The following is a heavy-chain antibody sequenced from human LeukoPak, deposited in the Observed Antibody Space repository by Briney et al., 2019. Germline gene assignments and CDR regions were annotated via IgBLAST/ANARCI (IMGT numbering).Heavy chain of an antibody. CDR3: ARGRYDSSGSYSLFDY. V-gene: IGHV3-21*01. Sequence: GGSLRLSCAASGFTFSSYSMNWVRQAPGKGLEWVSCMTRSSIYIYYADSVKGRFTISRDNAKNSLYLQMNSLRAEDTAVYYCARGRYDSSGSYSLFDYWGQGTLVTVSS. D-gene: IGHD3-22*01. CDR2: MTRSSIYI. J-gene: IGHJ4*02. CDR1: GFTFSSYS.